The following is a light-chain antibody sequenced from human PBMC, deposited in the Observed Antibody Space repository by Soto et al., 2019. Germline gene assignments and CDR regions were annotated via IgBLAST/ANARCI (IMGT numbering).Light chain of an antibody. J-gene: IGKJ1*01. CDR1: QNVGIN. V-gene: IGKV3-15*01. CDR2: DAS. CDR3: QQYNDWPLT. Sequence: EIVMTQSPATLSVSPGERATLSCRASQNVGINLGWYQQRPGQAPRLLIYDASARATGIPARFSGSGSGTEFTLTINSLQSEDFALYYCQQYNDWPLTFGQGTKVEV.